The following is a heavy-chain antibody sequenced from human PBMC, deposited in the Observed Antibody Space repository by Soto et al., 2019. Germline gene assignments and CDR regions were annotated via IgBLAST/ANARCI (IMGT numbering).Heavy chain of an antibody. CDR2: IITLFGTS. J-gene: IGHJ4*02. D-gene: IGHD2-21*02. V-gene: IGHV1-69*01. CDR3: AREVGYGDFSAALMD. CDR1: GGTFSSHS. Sequence: VQLMQSGAEVKKPGSSVKVSCKASGGTFSSHSINWVRQAPGQGLEWMGGIITLFGTSNYAKNFQGRVTITADQSTSTDYMELNRLTSDDTAVYYCAREVGYGDFSAALMDWGQGTLVTVSS.